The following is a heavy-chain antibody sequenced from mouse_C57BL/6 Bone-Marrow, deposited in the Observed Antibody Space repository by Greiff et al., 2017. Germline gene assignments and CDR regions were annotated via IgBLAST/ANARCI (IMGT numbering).Heavy chain of an antibody. V-gene: IGHV5-4*01. D-gene: IGHD2-2*01. J-gene: IGHJ3*01. Sequence: LVESGGGLVKPGGFLKLSCAASGFTFSSYAMSWVRQTPEKRLEWVATISDGGSYTYYPDNVKGRFTISRDNDKNNLYLQMSHLKSEDTAMYYCAREGDGYDGIGFAYWGQGTLVTVSA. CDR2: ISDGGSYT. CDR1: GFTFSSYA. CDR3: AREGDGYDGIGFAY.